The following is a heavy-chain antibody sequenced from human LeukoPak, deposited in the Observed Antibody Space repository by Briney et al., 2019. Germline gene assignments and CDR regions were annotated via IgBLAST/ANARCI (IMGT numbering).Heavy chain of an antibody. CDR3: ATYRQVLLPFES. Sequence: GGSLRLSCAASGSTFSTFAMIGVRKPPGKGLKWVSSIFPSGGEIHYADSVRGRFTISRDNSKSTLSLQMNSLRAEDTAIYYCATYRQVLLPFESWGQGTLVTVSS. V-gene: IGHV3-23*01. CDR2: IFPSGGEI. CDR1: GSTFSTFA. J-gene: IGHJ4*02. D-gene: IGHD2-8*02.